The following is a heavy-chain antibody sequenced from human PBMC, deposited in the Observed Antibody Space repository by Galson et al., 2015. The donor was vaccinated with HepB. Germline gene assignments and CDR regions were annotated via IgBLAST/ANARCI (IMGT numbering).Heavy chain of an antibody. CDR1: GFTFSGSA. Sequence: SLRLSCAVSGFTFSGSAIHWVRQASAKGLEWVGRIRSKTNTYATAYGESVKGRFTISRDDSRNTAYLQMNSLKTEDTAVYYCMSYRDDYLRGGDWGQGTLVTVSS. D-gene: IGHD5-12*01. J-gene: IGHJ4*02. CDR3: MSYRDDYLRGGD. CDR2: IRSKTNTYAT. V-gene: IGHV3-73*01.